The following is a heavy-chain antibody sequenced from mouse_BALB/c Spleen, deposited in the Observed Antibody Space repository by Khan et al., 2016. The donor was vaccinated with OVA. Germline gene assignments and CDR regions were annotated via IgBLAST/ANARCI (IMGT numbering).Heavy chain of an antibody. V-gene: IGHV2-6-1*01. CDR2: IWSDGST. D-gene: IGHD2-10*01. Sequence: QVQLQQSGPGLVAPSQSLSITCTISGFSLTNYGIHWVRQPPGKGLEWLIVIWSDGSTTYTSDLKSRLSISKDNSTSQVFLKMNSLQTDDTAMYYCARQPYYHYYIMDYWGQGTSVTVSS. J-gene: IGHJ4*01. CDR1: GFSLTNYG. CDR3: ARQPYYHYYIMDY.